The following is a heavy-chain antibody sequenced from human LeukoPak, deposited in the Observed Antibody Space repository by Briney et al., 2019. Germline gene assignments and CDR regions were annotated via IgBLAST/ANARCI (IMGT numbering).Heavy chain of an antibody. V-gene: IGHV1-2*02. CDR2: INPNSGGT. CDR1: GYTFTAYY. D-gene: IGHD3-9*01. CDR3: AREAVLRYLTYNWFDP. J-gene: IGHJ5*02. Sequence: ASVKVSCKASGYTFTAYYMHWVRQAPGQGLEWMGWINPNSGGTNYAQKFQGRVTMARNTSISTAYMELSRLRSDDTAVYYCAREAVLRYLTYNWFDPWGQGTLVTVAS.